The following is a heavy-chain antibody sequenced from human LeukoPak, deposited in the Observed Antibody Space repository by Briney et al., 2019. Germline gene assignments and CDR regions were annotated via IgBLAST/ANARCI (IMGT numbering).Heavy chain of an antibody. V-gene: IGHV4-61*02. CDR1: GNSISSGDNY. J-gene: IGHJ5*02. CDR3: ARVPRASIAAHGLWFDP. Sequence: TLSLTCTVSGNSISSGDNYWSWIRQPAGQGLEWIGRIYTSGSTNYNPSLKSRVTISGDTSKNQFSLRLSSVTAADTAVYYCARVPRASIAAHGLWFDPWGQGTLVTVSS. CDR2: IYTSGST. D-gene: IGHD6-6*01.